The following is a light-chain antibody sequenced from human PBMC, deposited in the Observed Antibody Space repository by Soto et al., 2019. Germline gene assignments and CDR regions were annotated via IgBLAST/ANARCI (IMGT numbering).Light chain of an antibody. CDR1: SSDIGAYNF. CDR2: DVS. Sequence: QPVLTQPASVSGSPGQSITISCTGTSSDIGAYNFVSWYQQHPAKAPKLMIFDVSNRPSGVSNRFSGSKSGNTASLTISGLQAEDEADYYCGSYTSSSYVFGTGTKVTVL. V-gene: IGLV2-14*03. CDR3: GSYTSSSYV. J-gene: IGLJ1*01.